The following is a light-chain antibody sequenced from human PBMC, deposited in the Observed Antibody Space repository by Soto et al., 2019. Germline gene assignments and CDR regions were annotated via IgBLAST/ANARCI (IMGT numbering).Light chain of an antibody. J-gene: IGKJ5*01. CDR2: GAS. V-gene: IGKV3-20*01. Sequence: EIVLTQSPGTLSLSPGERATLSCRASQSVSSSYLAWYQQKPGQAPSLLIYGASSRATGIPDRFSGGGSGTDFTLTISSLQPEDFATYYCQQSYSTLITFGQGTRLEIK. CDR3: QQSYSTLIT. CDR1: QSVSSSY.